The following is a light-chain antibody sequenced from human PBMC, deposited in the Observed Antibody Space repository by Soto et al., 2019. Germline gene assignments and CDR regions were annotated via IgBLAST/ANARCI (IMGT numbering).Light chain of an antibody. Sequence: EIVLTQSPGTLSLSPGERATLSCRASQRVSSNFLAWYQQKPGQAPRLLIYSASNRATGIPDRFSGSGSGTDFTVTISRLEPEDFVVYYCQQYGSSPRTFGQVTKVDIK. CDR1: QRVSSNF. CDR3: QQYGSSPRT. J-gene: IGKJ1*01. CDR2: SAS. V-gene: IGKV3-20*01.